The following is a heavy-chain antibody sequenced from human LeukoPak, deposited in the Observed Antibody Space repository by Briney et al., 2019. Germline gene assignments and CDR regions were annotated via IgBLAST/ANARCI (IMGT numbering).Heavy chain of an antibody. J-gene: IGHJ5*02. CDR3: ARPTPGGAAAAYNWFDP. CDR2: INAADGNT. D-gene: IGHD6-13*01. V-gene: IGHV1-3*01. Sequence: GASVKVSCKASGYAFSNHTMHWVRQAPGQRLEWMGWINAADGNTKYSQKFQGRVTITRDTSASTAYMELSSLRSEDTAVYYCARPTPGGAAAAYNWFDPWGQRTLATVSS. CDR1: GYAFSNHT.